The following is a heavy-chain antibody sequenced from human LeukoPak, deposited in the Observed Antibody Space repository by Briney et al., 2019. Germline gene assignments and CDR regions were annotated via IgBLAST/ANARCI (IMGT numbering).Heavy chain of an antibody. CDR1: GFTFSAYG. CDR3: AKEGLPSGTSFSAWFDT. J-gene: IGHJ5*02. Sequence: QSGGSLRLSCAASGFTFSAYGMHWVRQAPGEGLEWVAVISEDTTTQYYGDSVKGRFTIFRDNSKNTVYLQMNSLRVADTAIYYCAKEGLPSGTSFSAWFDTWGQGTLVTVSS. D-gene: IGHD3-10*01. V-gene: IGHV3-30*18. CDR2: ISEDTTTQ.